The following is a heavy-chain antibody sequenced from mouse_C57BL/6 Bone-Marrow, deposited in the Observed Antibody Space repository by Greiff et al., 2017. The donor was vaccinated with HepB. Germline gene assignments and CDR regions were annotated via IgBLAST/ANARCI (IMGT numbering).Heavy chain of an antibody. J-gene: IGHJ2*01. CDR1: GYAFSSSW. D-gene: IGHD1-1*01. Sequence: VQLQQSGPELVKPGASVKISCKASGYAFSSSWMNWVKQRPGKGLEWIGRIYPGDGDTNYNGKFKGKATLTADKSSSPAYMQLCSLTSEDSAVYFCAICTTVVAHYFDYWGQGTTLTVSS. CDR3: AICTTVVAHYFDY. CDR2: IYPGDGDT. V-gene: IGHV1-82*01.